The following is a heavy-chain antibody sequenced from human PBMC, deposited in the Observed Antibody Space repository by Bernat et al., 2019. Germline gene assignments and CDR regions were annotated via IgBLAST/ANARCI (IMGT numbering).Heavy chain of an antibody. V-gene: IGHV3-30-3*01. Sequence: QVQLVESGGGVVQPGRSLRLSCAASGFTFSSYAMHWVRQAPGKGLEWVAVISYDGSNKYYADSVKGRFTISRDNSKNTLYLQMNSLRAEDTAVYYCATAGHSSGYYFDYWGQGTLVTVSS. CDR1: GFTFSSYA. D-gene: IGHD6-19*01. CDR2: ISYDGSNK. J-gene: IGHJ4*02. CDR3: ATAGHSSGYYFDY.